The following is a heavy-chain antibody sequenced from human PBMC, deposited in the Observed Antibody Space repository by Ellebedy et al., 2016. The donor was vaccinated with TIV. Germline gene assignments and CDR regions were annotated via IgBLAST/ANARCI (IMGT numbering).Heavy chain of an antibody. D-gene: IGHD1-26*01. V-gene: IGHV5-51*01. CDR2: IYPGDSDT. CDR1: GYSFTSYW. J-gene: IGHJ4*02. Sequence: GGSLRLXXKGSGYSFTSYWIGWVRQMPGKGLEWMGIIYPGDSDTRYSPSFQGQVTISADKSISTAYLQWSSLKASDTAMYYCARLLEWEPADYWGQGTLVTVSS. CDR3: ARLLEWEPADY.